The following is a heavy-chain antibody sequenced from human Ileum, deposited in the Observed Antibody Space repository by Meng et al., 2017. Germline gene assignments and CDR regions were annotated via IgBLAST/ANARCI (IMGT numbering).Heavy chain of an antibody. CDR3: ARGCNNINCYFRN. Sequence: EVRLLESGGGLVQRGGSLRLSCAASGLSFSNYAMDWVRQAPGKGLEWISTIGSTTYYADSVKGRFTVSRDTSKNTLYLQMNSLRAEDAAVYYCARGCNNINCYFRNWGQGTLVTVSS. J-gene: IGHJ4*02. CDR1: GLSFSNYA. CDR2: IGSTT. D-gene: IGHD2-21*01. V-gene: IGHV3-23*01.